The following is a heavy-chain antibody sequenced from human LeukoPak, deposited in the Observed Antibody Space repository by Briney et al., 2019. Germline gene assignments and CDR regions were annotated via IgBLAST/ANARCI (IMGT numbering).Heavy chain of an antibody. J-gene: IGHJ4*02. D-gene: IGHD6-19*01. CDR2: IYPGDSDI. V-gene: IGHV5-51*01. CDR3: ARQNSGWEKGTIDY. CDR1: GYSFTNYW. Sequence: KPGESLKTSCKCSGYSFTNYWIGWVRQMPGKGLEWMGIIYPGDSDIRYSPSFQGQVTISADKSISTAYLQWSSLKASDTAMYYCARQNSGWEKGTIDYWGQGTLVTVSS.